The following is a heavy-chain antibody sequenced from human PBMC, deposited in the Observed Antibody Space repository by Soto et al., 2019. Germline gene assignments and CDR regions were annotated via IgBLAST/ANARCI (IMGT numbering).Heavy chain of an antibody. CDR2: IYYSGST. J-gene: IGHJ4*02. CDR1: AGSISRGYYY. Sequence: SETLSLTCTVSAGSISRGYYYWGWIPEPALNGRDGIAYIYYSGSTYYNPSLKSRFTISVQTTKNQCSLKLCSVTAAATAVYYCARYSGYGAYWGQGTLVTVSS. D-gene: IGHD5-12*01. CDR3: ARYSGYGAY. V-gene: IGHV4-30-4*01.